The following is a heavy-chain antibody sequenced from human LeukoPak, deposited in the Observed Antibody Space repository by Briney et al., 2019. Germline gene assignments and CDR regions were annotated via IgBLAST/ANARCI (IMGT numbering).Heavy chain of an antibody. D-gene: IGHD1-1*01. CDR1: GFTFSSYS. CDR3: AKDVQSWPTYFDY. V-gene: IGHV3-23*03. Sequence: GGSLRLSCAASGFTFSSYSMNWVRQAPGKGLVWVSRIDSDGTTTIYADSVKGRFTVSRDNSKNTLYLQVNSLRAADTAVYFCAKDVQSWPTYFDYWGQGTLVTVSS. CDR2: IDSDGTTT. J-gene: IGHJ4*02.